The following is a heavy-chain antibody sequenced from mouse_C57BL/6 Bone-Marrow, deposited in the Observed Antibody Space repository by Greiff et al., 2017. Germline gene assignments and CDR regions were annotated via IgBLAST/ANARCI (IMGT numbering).Heavy chain of an antibody. CDR2: IYPRDGST. Sequence: VKLQESDAELVKPGASVKISCKVSGYTFTDHTIHWMKQRPEQGLEWIGYIYPRDGSTKYNEKFKGKATLTADKSSSTAYMQLNSLTSEDSAVYFCARSRGYDEDYFDYWGQGTTLTVSS. CDR1: GYTFTDHT. CDR3: ARSRGYDEDYFDY. D-gene: IGHD2-2*01. V-gene: IGHV1-78*01. J-gene: IGHJ2*01.